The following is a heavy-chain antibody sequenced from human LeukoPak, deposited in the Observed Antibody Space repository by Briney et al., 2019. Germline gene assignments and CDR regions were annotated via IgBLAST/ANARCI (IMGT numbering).Heavy chain of an antibody. D-gene: IGHD3-22*01. V-gene: IGHV3-48*04. CDR3: ARLYDGSAYHADHFDY. CDR1: GFTFSSYN. J-gene: IGHJ4*02. Sequence: PGGSLRLSCAASGFTFSSYNMNWVRQAPGKGLEWVSYISSSSRTIYYADSVKGRFTISRDNAKNSLYLQMNSLRAEDTAVYYCARLYDGSAYHADHFDYWGQGTLVTVSS. CDR2: ISSSSRTI.